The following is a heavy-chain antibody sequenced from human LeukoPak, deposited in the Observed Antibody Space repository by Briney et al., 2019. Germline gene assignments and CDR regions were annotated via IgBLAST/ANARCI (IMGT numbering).Heavy chain of an antibody. CDR2: INHSGST. CDR1: GGSFSGYY. CDR3: AREPTATPTHFGVP. D-gene: IGHD4-17*01. J-gene: IGHJ5*02. Sequence: SETLSLTCAVYGGSFSGYYWSWIRQPPGKGLEWIGEINHSGSTNYNPSLKSRVTISVDTSKNQFSLKLSSVTAADTAVYYCAREPTATPTHFGVPWGQGTLVTVSS. V-gene: IGHV4-34*01.